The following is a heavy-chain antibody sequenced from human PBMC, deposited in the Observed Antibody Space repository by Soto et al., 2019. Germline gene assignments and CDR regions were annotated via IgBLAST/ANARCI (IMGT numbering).Heavy chain of an antibody. CDR3: ARDRRGYIVATNFDY. CDR1: GYTFTSYG. J-gene: IGHJ4*02. CDR2: ISAYNGNT. Sequence: ASVKVSCKASGYTFTSYGISWVRQAPGQGLEWMGWISAYNGNTNYAQKLQGRVTMTTDTSTSTAYMELRSLRSDDTAVYYCARDRRGYIVATNFDYWGQGTLVTVSS. V-gene: IGHV1-18*01. D-gene: IGHD5-12*01.